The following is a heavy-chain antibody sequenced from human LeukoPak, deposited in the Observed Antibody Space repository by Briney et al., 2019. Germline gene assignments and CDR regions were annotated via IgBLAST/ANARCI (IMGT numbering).Heavy chain of an antibody. CDR1: GFTFNTYW. J-gene: IGHJ5*02. V-gene: IGHV3-7*01. D-gene: IGHD4-23*01. CDR3: ARETTVITDTAWFDP. CDR2: IKQGGSDK. Sequence: PGGSLRLSCAASGFTFNTYWMSWVRQAPGKGLEWVANIKQGGSDKYYVDSVKGRFTISRDNAKNSLYLQMDSLRAEDTAVYYCARETTVITDTAWFDPWGQGTLVTVSS.